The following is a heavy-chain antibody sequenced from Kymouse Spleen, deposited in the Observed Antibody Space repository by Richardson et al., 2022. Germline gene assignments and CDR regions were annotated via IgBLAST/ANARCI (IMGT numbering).Heavy chain of an antibody. CDR3: AREEATGYYYGMDV. J-gene: IGHJ6*02. D-gene: IGHD5-12*01. CDR1: GGSFSGYY. Sequence: QVQLQQWGAGLLKPSETLSLTCAVYGGSFSGYYWSWIRQPPGKGLEWIGEINHSGSTNYNPSLKSRVTISVDTSKNQFSLKLSSVTAADTAVYYCAREEATGYYYGMDVWGQGTTVTVSS. CDR2: INHSGST. V-gene: IGHV4-34*01.